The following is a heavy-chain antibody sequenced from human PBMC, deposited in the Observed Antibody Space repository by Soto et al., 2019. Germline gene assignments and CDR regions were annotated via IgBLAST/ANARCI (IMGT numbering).Heavy chain of an antibody. V-gene: IGHV4-34*01. Sequence: SETLSLTCAVYGGSFSGYYWSWIRQPPGKGLEWIGEINHSGSTNYNPSLKSRVTIPVDTSKNQFSLKLSSVTAADTAVYYCARASSIAARPGRGKAFDIWGQGTMVTVSS. CDR3: ARASSIAARPGRGKAFDI. J-gene: IGHJ3*02. CDR1: GGSFSGYY. CDR2: INHSGST. D-gene: IGHD6-6*01.